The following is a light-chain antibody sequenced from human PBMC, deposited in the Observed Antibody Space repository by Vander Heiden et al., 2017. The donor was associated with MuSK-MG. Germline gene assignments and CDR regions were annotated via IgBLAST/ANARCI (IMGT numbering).Light chain of an antibody. CDR2: YNSDSEK. J-gene: IGLJ3*02. Sequence: QAVLTQPSSLSASPGASASLTCTLRSGINVGTYRIYWYQQKPGSPPQYPLRYNSDSEKQQGSGVPGRFSGSKDASATAVILLISGLQAEDEADYYCLIWHSNAWVFGGGTKLTVL. CDR1: SGINVGTYR. V-gene: IGLV5-45*03. CDR3: LIWHSNAWV.